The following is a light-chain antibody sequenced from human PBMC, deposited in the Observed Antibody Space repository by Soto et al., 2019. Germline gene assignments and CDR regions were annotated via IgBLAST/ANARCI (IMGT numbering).Light chain of an antibody. CDR3: QQRSNWPLT. CDR1: QSVSSY. J-gene: IGKJ4*01. Sequence: EIVLTQSPASLSLSAGDRATLTCRASQSVSSYLTWYQQKPGQAPRLLIYDASNLASGIPARFSGSGSGTDFTLTISSLEPEDFAVYYCQQRSNWPLTFGGGTKVEIK. CDR2: DAS. V-gene: IGKV3-11*01.